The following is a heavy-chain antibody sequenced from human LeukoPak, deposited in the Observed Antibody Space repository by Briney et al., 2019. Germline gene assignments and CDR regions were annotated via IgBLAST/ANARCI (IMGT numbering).Heavy chain of an antibody. J-gene: IGHJ4*02. CDR2: ITTSSSYI. D-gene: IGHD3-10*01. CDR1: GFTFSSYS. CDR3: ARDHPLFFSGSSLSRLGY. V-gene: IGHV3-21*01. Sequence: GGSLRLSCAASGFTFSSYSMNWVRQAPGKGLEWVSSITTSSSYIYYADSVKGRFTISRDNAKNSLYLQMNSLRGEDTAVYFCARDHPLFFSGSSLSRLGYWGQGTLVTVSS.